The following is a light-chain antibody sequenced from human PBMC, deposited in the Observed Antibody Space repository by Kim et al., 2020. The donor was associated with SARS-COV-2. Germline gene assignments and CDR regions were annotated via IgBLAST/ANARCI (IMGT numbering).Light chain of an antibody. Sequence: DIQMTQSPSTLSASVGDRVTITCRASQTINNWLAWYQQKPGKAPKVLIYDASSLESGVPSTFSGSGSGTEFTLTISSLQPDDFATYYCQQYDSPPFTFGQGTKLEI. V-gene: IGKV1-5*01. CDR1: QTINNW. CDR3: QQYDSPPFT. CDR2: DAS. J-gene: IGKJ2*01.